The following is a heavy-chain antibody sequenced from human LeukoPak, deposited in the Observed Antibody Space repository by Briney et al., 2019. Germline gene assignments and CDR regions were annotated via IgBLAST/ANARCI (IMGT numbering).Heavy chain of an antibody. CDR2: SDYSGST. Sequence: PSETLSLTCTVSGGPLGSGDYSWRWLRQPPRTVLGSIRYSDYSGSTYYNPSLKSRVTISVDTSKNQFSLKLSSVTAADTAVYYCARGGTDDFWSGYPLDYWGQGTLVTVSS. V-gene: IGHV4-30-4*01. J-gene: IGHJ4*02. CDR3: ARGGTDDFWSGYPLDY. CDR1: GGPLGSGDYS. D-gene: IGHD3-3*01.